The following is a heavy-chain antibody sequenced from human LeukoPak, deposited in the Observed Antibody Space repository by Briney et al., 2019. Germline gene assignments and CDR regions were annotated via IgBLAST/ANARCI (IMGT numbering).Heavy chain of an antibody. J-gene: IGHJ4*02. CDR3: AKDGGIVVVPAPTDY. V-gene: IGHV3-30*02. Sequence: PGGSLRLSCAASGFTFSSYGMHWVRQAPGKGLEWVAFIRYDGSNKYYADSVKGRFTISRDNSKNTLYLQMNSLRAEDTAVYYCAKDGGIVVVPAPTDYWGQGTLVTVSS. CDR2: IRYDGSNK. D-gene: IGHD2-2*01. CDR1: GFTFSSYG.